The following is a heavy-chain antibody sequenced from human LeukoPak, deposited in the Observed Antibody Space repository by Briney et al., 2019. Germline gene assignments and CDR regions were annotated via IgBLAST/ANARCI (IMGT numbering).Heavy chain of an antibody. CDR1: DLPDSPYT. Sequence: GGSLRLSCAASDLPDSPYTMSWVRQVPGKGLVWVSSISGSGFFKHYADSVKGRFTISRDNDKNLLFLQVDSLRADDSAVYYCARRVATHYNWGQGTLVTVSS. CDR3: ARRVATHYN. D-gene: IGHD5-12*01. CDR2: ISGSGFFK. J-gene: IGHJ4*02. V-gene: IGHV3-21*06.